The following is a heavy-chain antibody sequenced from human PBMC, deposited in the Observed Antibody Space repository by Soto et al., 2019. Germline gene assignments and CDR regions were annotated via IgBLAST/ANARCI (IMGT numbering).Heavy chain of an antibody. V-gene: IGHV3-74*01. D-gene: IGHD3-10*01. CDR3: ARDSPMVRGVCFDY. CDR1: GFTFSNYW. Sequence: EVQLVESGGGLVQPGGSLRLSCAASGFTFSNYWMHWVRQVPGKGLVWVSRINSDGSTNYADSVKGRFTISRDNAKNTLYLQMNSLRVEDTAVYYCARDSPMVRGVCFDYWGQGTLVTVSS. CDR2: INSDGST. J-gene: IGHJ4*02.